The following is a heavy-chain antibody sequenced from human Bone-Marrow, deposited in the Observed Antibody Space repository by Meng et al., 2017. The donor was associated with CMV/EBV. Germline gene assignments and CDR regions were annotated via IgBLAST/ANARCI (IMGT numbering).Heavy chain of an antibody. J-gene: IGHJ4*02. V-gene: IGHV3-53*01. D-gene: IGHD6-13*01. Sequence: GESLKISCAASGFTVSSNYMNWVPQAAGKGLEWVSVIYSGGSTYYADSVKGRFTISRDNSKNTLYLQMNSLRAEDTAGYYCATIAAAGKGSDYWGQGTLVTVSS. CDR1: GFTVSSNY. CDR3: ATIAAAGKGSDY. CDR2: IYSGGST.